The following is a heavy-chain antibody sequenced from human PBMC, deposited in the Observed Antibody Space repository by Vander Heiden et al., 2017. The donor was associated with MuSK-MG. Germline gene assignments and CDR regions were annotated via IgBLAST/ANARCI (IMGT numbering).Heavy chain of an antibody. V-gene: IGHV3-23*01. Sequence: EVQLFESGGGLVQPGGSLRLSCAASGFTFSSYAMSWVRQAPGKGLEWVSAISGSGGSTYYADSVKGRFTISRDNSKNTLYLQMNSLRAEDTAVYYCAKVNVLLWFGEFWGFDYWGQGTLVTVSS. CDR2: ISGSGGST. J-gene: IGHJ4*02. D-gene: IGHD3-10*01. CDR3: AKVNVLLWFGEFWGFDY. CDR1: GFTFSSYA.